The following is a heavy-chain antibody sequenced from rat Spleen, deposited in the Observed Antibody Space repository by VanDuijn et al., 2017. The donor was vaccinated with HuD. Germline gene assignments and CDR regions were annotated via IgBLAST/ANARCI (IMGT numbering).Heavy chain of an antibody. J-gene: IGHJ4*01. CDR2: ISYDGSST. CDR1: GFIFSSFP. V-gene: IGHV5-46*01. D-gene: IGHD1-3*01. CDR3: AKTTVAYYYVMDA. Sequence: EVQLVESGGGLVQPGRSMKLSCAASGFIFSSFPMAWVRQAPTKGLEWVATISYDGSSTYYRDSVKGRFTISRDNAKNSLYLQMDSLRSEDTATYYCAKTTVAYYYVMDAWGQGASVTVSS.